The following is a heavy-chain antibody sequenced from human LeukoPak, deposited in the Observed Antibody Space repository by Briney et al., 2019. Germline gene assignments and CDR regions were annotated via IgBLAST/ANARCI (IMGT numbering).Heavy chain of an antibody. D-gene: IGHD1-1*01. J-gene: IGHJ4*02. V-gene: IGHV4-38-2*01. Sequence: PETLSLTCAVSGYSISSGYYWGWIRQPPGKGLEWIGSIYHSGSTYYNPSLKSRVTISVDTSKNQFSLKLSSVTAADTAVYYCARVYTANGPGGYWGQGTLVTVSS. CDR2: IYHSGST. CDR3: ARVYTANGPGGY. CDR1: GYSISSGYY.